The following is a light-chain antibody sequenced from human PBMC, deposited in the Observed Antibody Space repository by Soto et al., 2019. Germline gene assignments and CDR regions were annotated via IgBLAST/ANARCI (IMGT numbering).Light chain of an antibody. CDR3: QQYGSSAS. CDR2: AAS. V-gene: IGKV1-39*01. Sequence: DIQMTQSPFALSASVVDRFTITFLASQSISRDLNWYQQKPGKAPNLLIYAASTLESGVPSRFSGSGSGTDFTLTISRLDPEDFAVYYCQQYGSSASFGQGTKVDIK. J-gene: IGKJ1*01. CDR1: QSISRD.